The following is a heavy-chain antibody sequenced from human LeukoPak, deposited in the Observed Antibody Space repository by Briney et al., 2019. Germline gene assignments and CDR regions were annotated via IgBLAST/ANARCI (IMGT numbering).Heavy chain of an antibody. CDR3: AREGLGSSIFGVVIRRYYYYGMDA. CDR2: IWYDGSNK. J-gene: IGHJ6*02. V-gene: IGHV3-33*01. D-gene: IGHD3-3*01. Sequence: PGGSLRLSCAASGFTFSSYGMHWVRQAPGKGLEWVAVIWYDGSNKYYADSVKGRFTISRDNSKNTLYLQMNSLRAEDTAVYYCAREGLGSSIFGVVIRRYYYYGMDAWGQGTTVTVSS. CDR1: GFTFSSYG.